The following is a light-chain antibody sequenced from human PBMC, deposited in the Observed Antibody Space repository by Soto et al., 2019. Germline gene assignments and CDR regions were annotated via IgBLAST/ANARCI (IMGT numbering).Light chain of an antibody. J-gene: IGKJ1*01. Sequence: IVLAQSAYTLSLSPRESATRSCRASQSVSNNYLAWYQQKPGQAPRNLIYGASNRATGIPDRFSGSGSGTDFTLTISRLEPEDFAVYYCQQYGSSGTFGQGTKVDIK. CDR3: QQYGSSGT. CDR2: GAS. V-gene: IGKV3-20*01. CDR1: QSVSNNY.